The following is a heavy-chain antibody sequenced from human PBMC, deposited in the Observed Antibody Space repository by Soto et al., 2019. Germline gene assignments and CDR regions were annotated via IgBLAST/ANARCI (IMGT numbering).Heavy chain of an antibody. V-gene: IGHV4-34*01. D-gene: IGHD2-15*01. Sequence: SETLSLTCAVYGGSFSGYYWSWIRQPPGKGLEWIGEINHSGSTNYNPSLKSRVTISVDTSKNQFSLKLSSVTAADTAVYYCARGPQYCSGGSCYSVVLFDPWGQGTLVTVYS. CDR2: INHSGST. J-gene: IGHJ5*02. CDR3: ARGPQYCSGGSCYSVVLFDP. CDR1: GGSFSGYY.